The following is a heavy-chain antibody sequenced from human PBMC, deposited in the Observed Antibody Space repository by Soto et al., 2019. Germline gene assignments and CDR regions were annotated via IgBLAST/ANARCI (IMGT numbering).Heavy chain of an antibody. Sequence: SETLSLTCTVSGGSISSSSYYWGWIRQPPGKGLEWIGSIYYSGYTYYNPSLKSRVTISVDTSKNQFSLKLSSVTASDTAVYYCARHSPPYCSGGSCYLFDYWGQGALVTVSS. CDR1: GGSISSSSYY. CDR2: IYYSGYT. V-gene: IGHV4-39*01. D-gene: IGHD2-15*01. CDR3: ARHSPPYCSGGSCYLFDY. J-gene: IGHJ4*02.